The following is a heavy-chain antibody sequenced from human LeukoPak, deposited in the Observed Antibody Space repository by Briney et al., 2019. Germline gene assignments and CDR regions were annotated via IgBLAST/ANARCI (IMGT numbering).Heavy chain of an antibody. CDR3: TRDVNGGNFDY. D-gene: IGHD4-23*01. CDR1: GFTFIRNW. J-gene: IGHJ4*02. V-gene: IGHV3-7*01. Sequence: GGSLRLSCAASGFTFIRNWMCWVRQAPEKGLEWVANINQDGSQKYYGDSVKGRFTISRDNAKNSLYPQMNSLRAEDTAVYYCTRDVNGGNFDYWGQGTLVTVSS. CDR2: INQDGSQK.